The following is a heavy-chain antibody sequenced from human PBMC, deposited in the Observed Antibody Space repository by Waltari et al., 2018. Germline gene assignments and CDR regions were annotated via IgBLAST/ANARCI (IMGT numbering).Heavy chain of an antibody. CDR3: VLYSSSFLGDC. D-gene: IGHD6-13*01. J-gene: IGHJ5*01. CDR2: INTDGSIT. Sequence: EVQLVESGGGLVQPGGSLRLSCAASGFIFSTYWMHWVRQAPGKGLVSVSHINTDGSITNYADSVKGRFTISRDNAKNTLFLQMNSLRAEDTAVYYCVLYSSSFLGDCWGQEPWSPSPQ. V-gene: IGHV3-74*01. CDR1: GFIFSTYW.